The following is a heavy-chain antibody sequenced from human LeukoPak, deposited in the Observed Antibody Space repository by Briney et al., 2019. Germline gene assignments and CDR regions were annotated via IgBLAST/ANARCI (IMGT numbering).Heavy chain of an antibody. J-gene: IGHJ4*02. D-gene: IGHD3-10*01. CDR2: IIPIFGTA. CDR1: GGTFSSYA. V-gene: IGHV1-69*06. Sequence: GASVKVSCKASGGTFSSYAISWVRQAPGQGLEWMGGIIPIFGTANYAQKFQGRVTITADKSTSTAYMELSSLRSEDTAVYYCARGPYYYGSGSYYWNYFDYWDQGALVTVSS. CDR3: ARGPYYYGSGSYYWNYFDY.